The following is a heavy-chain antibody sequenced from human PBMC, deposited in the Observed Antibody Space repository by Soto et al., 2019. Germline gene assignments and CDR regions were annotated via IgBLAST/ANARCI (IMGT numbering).Heavy chain of an antibody. CDR3: ANNFWSGSWDLDYYYYYGMDV. D-gene: IGHD3-3*01. CDR2: IWYDGSNK. CDR1: GFTFSSYG. J-gene: IGHJ6*02. Sequence: GGSLRLSCASSGFTFSSYGMHWVRQAPGKGLEWVAVIWYDGSNKYYADSVKGRFTISRDNSKNTLYLQMNSLRAEDTAVYYCANNFWSGSWDLDYYYYYGMDVWGQGTTVTVSS. V-gene: IGHV3-33*06.